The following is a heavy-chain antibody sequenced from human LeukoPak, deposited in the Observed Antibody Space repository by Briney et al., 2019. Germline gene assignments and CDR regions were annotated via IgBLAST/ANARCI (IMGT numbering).Heavy chain of an antibody. CDR2: ITTSDGNT. D-gene: IGHD7-27*01. CDR3: AKDGGLWVSAHWGDS. CDR1: GFTFSSYT. Sequence: GGSLRLSCAASGFTFSSYTMSWVRQAPGKGLEWVSTITTSDGNTYYADSVKGRFTDSRDNSKNTLFLQMNSLRAEDTAVYYCAKDGGLWVSAHWGDSWGRGTLVTVSS. V-gene: IGHV3-23*01. J-gene: IGHJ4*02.